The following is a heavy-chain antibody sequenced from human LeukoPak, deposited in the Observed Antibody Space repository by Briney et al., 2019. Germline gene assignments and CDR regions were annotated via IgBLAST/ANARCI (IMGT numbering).Heavy chain of an antibody. J-gene: IGHJ5*02. D-gene: IGHD4-17*01. Sequence: SVKVSCKTSGGTFNNSAISWVRQAPGQGLEWLGGIMPLFGTAGYAQKFQGRVTITKDESTRTVYLELTSPTSDDTAVYYCARDVHGDYGSGWFDPWGQGTLVSVSS. CDR1: GGTFNNSA. CDR3: ARDVHGDYGSGWFDP. CDR2: IMPLFGTA. V-gene: IGHV1-69*05.